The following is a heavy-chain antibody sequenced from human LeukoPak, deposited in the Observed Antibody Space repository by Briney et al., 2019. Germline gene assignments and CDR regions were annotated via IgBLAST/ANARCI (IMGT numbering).Heavy chain of an antibody. Sequence: GASVKVSCKASGYTFTSYGISWVRQAPGQGLEWMGWISAYNGNTNYAQKLQGRVTITTDTSTSTAYMELRSLRSDDTAVYYCARWGIAAAGTRGSVNRVFDYWGQGTLVTVSS. V-gene: IGHV1-18*01. D-gene: IGHD6-13*01. CDR3: ARWGIAAAGTRGSVNRVFDY. CDR2: ISAYNGNT. CDR1: GYTFTSYG. J-gene: IGHJ4*02.